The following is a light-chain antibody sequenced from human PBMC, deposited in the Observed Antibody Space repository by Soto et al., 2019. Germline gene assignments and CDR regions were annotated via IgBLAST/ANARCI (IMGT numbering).Light chain of an antibody. J-gene: IGKJ3*01. CDR3: QQYNGT. CDR1: QTINKY. V-gene: IGKV1-5*01. CDR2: AAS. Sequence: DTQMTQSPSTLSASVGDRVTITCRASQTINKYLAWYQQKPGKAPKLLIYAASSLESGVPSRFSGSGSGTEFTITISSLQPDDFATYYCQQYNGTFGPGTKVDIQ.